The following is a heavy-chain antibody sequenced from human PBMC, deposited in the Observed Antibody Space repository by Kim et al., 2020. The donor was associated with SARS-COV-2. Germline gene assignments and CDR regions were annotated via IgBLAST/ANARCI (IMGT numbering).Heavy chain of an antibody. V-gene: IGHV5-51*01. Sequence: GESLKISCKGSGYSFTSYWIGWVRQMPGKGLEWMGIIYPGDSDTRYSPSFQGQVTISADKSISTAYLQWSSLKASDTAMYYCARVGYYDILTGYQPNAFDIWGQGTMVTVSS. CDR2: IYPGDSDT. J-gene: IGHJ3*02. CDR3: ARVGYYDILTGYQPNAFDI. CDR1: GYSFTSYW. D-gene: IGHD3-9*01.